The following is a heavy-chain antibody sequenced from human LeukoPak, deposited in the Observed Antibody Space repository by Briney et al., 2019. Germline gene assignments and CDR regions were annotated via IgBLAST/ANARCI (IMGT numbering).Heavy chain of an antibody. J-gene: IGHJ4*02. V-gene: IGHV3-23*01. CDR3: AKDDTMIVVVIQFDY. D-gene: IGHD3-22*01. CDR1: GFTFSSYA. CDR2: ISGSGGST. Sequence: PGGSLRLSCAASGFTFSSYAMSWVRQAPGKGLEWVSAISGSGGSTYYADSVKGRFTISRDNSKNTLYLQMNSLRAEDTAVYYCAKDDTMIVVVIQFDYWGQGTLVTVSS.